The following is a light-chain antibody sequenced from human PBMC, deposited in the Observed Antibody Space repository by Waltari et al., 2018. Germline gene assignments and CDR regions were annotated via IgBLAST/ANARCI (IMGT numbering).Light chain of an antibody. CDR2: WAS. J-gene: IGKJ1*01. CDR1: QSVLYSSNNKNY. CDR3: QQYYTTPRT. Sequence: IVMTRFPDSLAVSLGERATTNCKSSQSVLYSSNNKNYLAWYQQKPGQPPKLLIYWASTRESGVPDRFNGSGSGTDFTLTISSLQAEDVAVYYCQQYYTTPRTFGQGTKVEIK. V-gene: IGKV4-1*01.